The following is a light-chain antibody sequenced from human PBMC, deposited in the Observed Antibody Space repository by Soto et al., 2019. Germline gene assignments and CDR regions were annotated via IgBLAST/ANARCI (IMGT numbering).Light chain of an antibody. CDR1: QSVSSNY. J-gene: IGKJ1*01. V-gene: IGKV3-20*01. CDR3: QQYGTSPQT. Sequence: VLTQYPSTLSLTPGARATLSCRASQSVSSNYLAWYQQKPGQAPRLLIYGASSRATGIPDRFSGSGSGTDFTLTISRLAPEDFAVYYCQQYGTSPQTFAQGTKVDI. CDR2: GAS.